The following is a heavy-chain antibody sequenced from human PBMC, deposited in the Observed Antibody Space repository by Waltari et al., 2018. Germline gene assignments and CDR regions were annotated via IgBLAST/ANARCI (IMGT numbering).Heavy chain of an antibody. CDR2: IYYSGST. J-gene: IGHJ4*02. Sequence: QVQLQESGPGLVKPSETLSLTCTVSGGSISSYYWSWIRQPPGKGLEWIGYIYYSGSTNYNPSLKSRVTISVDTSKNQFSLKLSSVTAADTAVYYCARGLAYCGGDCYGDWGQGTLVTVSS. CDR1: GGSISSYY. V-gene: IGHV4-59*01. CDR3: ARGLAYCGGDCYGD. D-gene: IGHD2-21*02.